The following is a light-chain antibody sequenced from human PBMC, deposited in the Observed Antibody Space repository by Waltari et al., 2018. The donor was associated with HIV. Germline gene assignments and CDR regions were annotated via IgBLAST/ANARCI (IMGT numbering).Light chain of an antibody. Sequence: VLFTQSPATLSVSPGERVPLSCTASQSASSSLAWYQLKPGQAPRLLIYGASTRASGVPARFTATGSGTQFTLTVSNLQSDDFALYFCLQSDKWPRTFGQGTKLEIK. J-gene: IGKJ1*01. V-gene: IGKV3-15*01. CDR2: GAS. CDR3: LQSDKWPRT. CDR1: QSASSS.